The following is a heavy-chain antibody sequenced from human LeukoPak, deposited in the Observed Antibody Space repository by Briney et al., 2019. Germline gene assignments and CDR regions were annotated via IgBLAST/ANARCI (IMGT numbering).Heavy chain of an antibody. CDR2: IKQDGSEK. CDR3: ARDGITINYYYGMDV. CDR1: GFTFSTYW. D-gene: IGHD3-10*01. V-gene: IGHV3-7*01. Sequence: GGSLRLSCAASGFTFSTYWMSWVRQAPGTGLEWVASIKQDGSEKSYVDSVKGRFTISRDNAKNSLYLQMNSLRAEDTAVYYCARDGITINYYYGMDVWGQGTTVTVSS. J-gene: IGHJ6*02.